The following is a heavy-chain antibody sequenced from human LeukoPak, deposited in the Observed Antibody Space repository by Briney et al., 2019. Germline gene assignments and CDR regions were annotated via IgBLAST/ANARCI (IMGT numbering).Heavy chain of an antibody. D-gene: IGHD3-22*01. J-gene: IGHJ4*02. CDR2: ISTSSSYI. CDR1: GFTFSSYN. V-gene: IGHV3-21*04. Sequence: GGFLRLSCAASGFTFSSYNMNWVRQAPGKGLEWVSSISTSSSYIYYADSVKGRFTISRDNSKNTLYLQMNSLRAEDTAVYYCAKAPNLGNYYDSSGSEYYFDYWGQGTLVTVSS. CDR3: AKAPNLGNYYDSSGSEYYFDY.